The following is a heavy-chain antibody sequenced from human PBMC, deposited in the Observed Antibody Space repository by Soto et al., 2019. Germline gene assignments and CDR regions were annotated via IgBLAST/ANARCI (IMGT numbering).Heavy chain of an antibody. J-gene: IGHJ3*01. D-gene: IGHD4-17*01. CDR3: SADRPQIAIGGPV. CDR1: GFDFGSFG. V-gene: IGHV1-58*02. Sequence: QMQLVQSGPEVKKPGTSVKVSCKASGFDFGSFGIQWLRQSQGQGFEWIGWIVVATGSTKYAPNCQGSVTITGDMYNNAAYMDLTNQSSDDPAVYFCSADRPQIAIGGPVWGQGTMVAASS. CDR2: IVVATGST.